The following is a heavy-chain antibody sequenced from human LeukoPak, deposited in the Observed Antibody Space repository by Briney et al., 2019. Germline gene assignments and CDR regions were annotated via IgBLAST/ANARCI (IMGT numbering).Heavy chain of an antibody. CDR3: ASASAGTFGYYFDY. V-gene: IGHV3-43D*04. J-gene: IGHJ4*02. D-gene: IGHD3-10*01. CDR2: ISRDGGSA. CDR1: GFSFDDYA. Sequence: PGGSLRLSCAASGFSFDDYAMHWVRQAPGKGLEWVSLISRDGGSAYYADSVKGRFTISRDNSKNSLYLQMNSLRAEDTALYYCASASAGTFGYYFDYWGQGTLVTVSS.